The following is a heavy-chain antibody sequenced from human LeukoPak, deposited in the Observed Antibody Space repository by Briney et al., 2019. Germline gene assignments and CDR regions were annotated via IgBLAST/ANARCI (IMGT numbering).Heavy chain of an antibody. CDR1: GFTFSSYS. D-gene: IGHD3-10*01. Sequence: GGSLRLSCAASGFTFSSYSMNWVRQAPGKGLEWVSSISSSSSYIYYADSVKGRFTISRDNAKNSLYLQMNSLRAEDTAVYYCARDNYYGSGSYYYYYYMDVWGKGTTVTVSS. CDR3: ARDNYYGSGSYYYYYYMDV. V-gene: IGHV3-21*01. CDR2: ISSSSSYI. J-gene: IGHJ6*03.